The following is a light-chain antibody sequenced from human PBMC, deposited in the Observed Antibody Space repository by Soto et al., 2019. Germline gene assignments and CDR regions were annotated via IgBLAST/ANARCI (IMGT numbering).Light chain of an antibody. Sequence: IVMTQSPATLSVSPGERATLSCRAGQTIYSNVAWYQQRPGQAPRLLIYRASTRATGVPARFSGSGSGIEFTLTISGLQSEDFALYYCQQYQNLWTFGQGTKVEIK. CDR2: RAS. V-gene: IGKV3-15*01. J-gene: IGKJ1*01. CDR3: QQYQNLWT. CDR1: QTIYSN.